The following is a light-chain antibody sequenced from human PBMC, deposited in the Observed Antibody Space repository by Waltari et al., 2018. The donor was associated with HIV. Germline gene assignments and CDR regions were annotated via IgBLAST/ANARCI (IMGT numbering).Light chain of an antibody. CDR3: AAWDDSLSGYV. J-gene: IGLJ1*01. CDR1: SSNIGSHS. CDR2: RNY. V-gene: IGLV1-47*01. Sequence: QSVLTQPPSASGPPGQRVTISCSGGSSNIGSHSVFWYQLLPGTAPKLLVYRNYQRSSGVPDRLSGSKSGTSASLAISGLRSEDEADYYCAAWDDSLSGYVFGTGTKVTVL.